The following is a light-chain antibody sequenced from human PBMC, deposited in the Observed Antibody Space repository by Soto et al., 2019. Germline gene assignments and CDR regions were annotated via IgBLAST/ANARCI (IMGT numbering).Light chain of an antibody. Sequence: DIQMTQSPSSVSASVGDRVTITCRASQGINIWLAWYQQKPGKAPNLLIYAASSLQSGVPPRFSGSGSGTDFTLTISSLQPEDFAAYYCQQANGFPYTFGQGTKLQIK. CDR3: QQANGFPYT. J-gene: IGKJ2*01. CDR1: QGINIW. CDR2: AAS. V-gene: IGKV1-12*01.